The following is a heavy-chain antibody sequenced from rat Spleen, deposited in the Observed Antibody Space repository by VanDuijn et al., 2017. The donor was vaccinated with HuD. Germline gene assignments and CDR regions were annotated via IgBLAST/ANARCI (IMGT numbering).Heavy chain of an antibody. J-gene: IGHJ2*01. CDR3: ARRHYGYTDYFDY. CDR2: ITYDGSST. V-gene: IGHV5-29*01. CDR1: GFTFSNYG. D-gene: IGHD1-9*01. Sequence: EVQLVESGGGLVQPGRSLKLSCAASGFTFSNYGLAWVRQAPKKGLEWVAVITYDGSSTYYRDSVRGRFTISRDDAKSTLSLQMDSLRSEDTATYYCARRHYGYTDYFDYWGQGVMVTVSS.